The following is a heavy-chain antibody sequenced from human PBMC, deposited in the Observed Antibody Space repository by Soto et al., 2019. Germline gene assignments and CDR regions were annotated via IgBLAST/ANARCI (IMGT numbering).Heavy chain of an antibody. J-gene: IGHJ4*02. CDR1: GFTFSGSA. D-gene: IGHD3-10*01. CDR3: IGVSPEPGELDY. Sequence: EVQLVESGGGLVQPGGSLKLSCAASGFTFSGSAMHWVRQASGKGLEWVGRIRSKANSYATAYAASVKGRFTISRDDSKNTAYLQMNSLKTEDTAVYYCIGVSPEPGELDYWGQGTLVTVSS. V-gene: IGHV3-73*01. CDR2: IRSKANSYAT.